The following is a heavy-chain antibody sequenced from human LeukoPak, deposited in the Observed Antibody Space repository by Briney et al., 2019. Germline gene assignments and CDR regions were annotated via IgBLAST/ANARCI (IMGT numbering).Heavy chain of an antibody. Sequence: GRSLRLSCAASGFTFSSYGMHWVRQAPGKGLEWVAVISYDGSNKYYADSVKGRFTISRDNSKNTLYLQMNSLRAEDTAVYYCWGYNWIVMDGFDIWGQGTMVTVSS. V-gene: IGHV3-30*03. D-gene: IGHD1-1*01. CDR1: GFTFSSYG. CDR2: ISYDGSNK. J-gene: IGHJ3*02. CDR3: WGYNWIVMDGFDI.